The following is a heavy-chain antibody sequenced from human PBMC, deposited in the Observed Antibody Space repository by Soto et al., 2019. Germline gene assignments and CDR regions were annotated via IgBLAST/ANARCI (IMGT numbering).Heavy chain of an antibody. CDR2: ISSSSSYT. V-gene: IGHV3-11*06. CDR3: ARDSGSPRQAFDI. Sequence: QLVASGGGLVKPGGSLRLSCAASGFTFSDYYMSWIRQAPGKGLEWVSYISSSSSYTNYADSVKGRFTISRDNAKNSLYLQMNSLRAEDTAVYYCARDSGSPRQAFDIWGQGTMVTVSS. D-gene: IGHD1-26*01. J-gene: IGHJ3*02. CDR1: GFTFSDYY.